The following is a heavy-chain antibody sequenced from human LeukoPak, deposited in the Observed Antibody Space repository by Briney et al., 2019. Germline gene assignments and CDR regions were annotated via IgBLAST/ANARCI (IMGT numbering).Heavy chain of an antibody. V-gene: IGHV5-51*01. J-gene: IGHJ4*02. Sequence: PGESLKISCKGSGYSFTNYWIGWVRQMSGKGLEWVGIIYPDDSDTRYSPSFRGQVTISADKSISTTYLQWSSLKASDTAIYYCARLSGYSSSWFDYWGQGTLVTVSS. CDR3: ARLSGYSSSWFDY. D-gene: IGHD6-13*01. CDR1: GYSFTNYW. CDR2: IYPDDSDT.